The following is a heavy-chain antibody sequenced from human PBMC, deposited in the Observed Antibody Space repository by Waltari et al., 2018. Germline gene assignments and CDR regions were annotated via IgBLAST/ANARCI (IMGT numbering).Heavy chain of an antibody. V-gene: IGHV3-48*01. CDR2: ISASSLII. D-gene: IGHD4-17*01. Sequence: VQLVESGGHLAQPGGSLRLSCAASGFTFNTVGMNWVRQAPGKGLEWLSYISASSLIIDYADSVKGRFTISRDDAKNSLYLQMHSLRVEDTAVYYCVRGYGDYSYGYWGQGTLVTVSS. CDR1: GFTFNTVG. J-gene: IGHJ4*02. CDR3: VRGYGDYSYGY.